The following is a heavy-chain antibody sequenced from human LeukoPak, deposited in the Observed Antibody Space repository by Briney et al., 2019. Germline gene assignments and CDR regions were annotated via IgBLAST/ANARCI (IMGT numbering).Heavy chain of an antibody. V-gene: IGHV3-23*01. CDR1: GFTFSSYA. CDR3: AKDRRGAAAGTFDY. D-gene: IGHD6-13*01. Sequence: PGGSLRLSCAASGFTFSSYAMSWVRQAPGKGLEWVSTISGSGGNTYYADSVKGRFTISRDNSKNTLYLQMNSLRAEDTAVYYRAKDRRGAAAGTFDYWGQGTLVTVST. J-gene: IGHJ4*02. CDR2: ISGSGGNT.